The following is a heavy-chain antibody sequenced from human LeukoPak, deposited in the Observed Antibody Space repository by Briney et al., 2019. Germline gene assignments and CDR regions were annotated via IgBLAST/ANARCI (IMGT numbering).Heavy chain of an antibody. Sequence: ASVKVSCKASGYTFTSYGISWVGQAPGQGLERMGWISAYNDNTNYAQKLQGRITMTTDTSTSTAYIKLRSLRSDDTAMYYCARVGGNYEGLIDYWGQGTLVTVSS. D-gene: IGHD1-26*01. CDR1: GYTFTSYG. J-gene: IGHJ4*02. CDR2: ISAYNDNT. V-gene: IGHV1-18*01. CDR3: ARVGGNYEGLIDY.